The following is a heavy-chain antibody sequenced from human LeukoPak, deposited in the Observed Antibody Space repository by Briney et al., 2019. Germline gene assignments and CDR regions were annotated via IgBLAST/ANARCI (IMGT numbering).Heavy chain of an antibody. CDR3: ARVPASSVYYYDSSGYYYKYYFDY. V-gene: IGHV1-69*06. Sequence: SVKVSCKASGYTFTSYGIRWVRQAPGQGLEWMGGIIPIFGTANYAQKFQGRVTITADKSTSTAYMELSSLRSEDTTVYYCARVPASSVYYYDSSGYYYKYYFDYWGQGTLVTVSS. CDR2: IIPIFGTA. J-gene: IGHJ4*02. CDR1: GYTFTSYG. D-gene: IGHD3-22*01.